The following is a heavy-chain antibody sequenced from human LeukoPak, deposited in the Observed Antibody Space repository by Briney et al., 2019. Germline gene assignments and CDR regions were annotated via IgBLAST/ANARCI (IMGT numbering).Heavy chain of an antibody. CDR3: ARGSPRYSSGWYNYFDY. CDR2: INHSGST. CDR1: GGSFSGYY. J-gene: IGHJ4*02. Sequence: SETLSLTCAVYGGSFSGYYWSWIRQPPGKGLEWIGEINHSGSTNYNPSLKSRVTISVDTSKNQFSLKLSSVTAADTAVYYCARGSPRYSSGWYNYFDYWGQGTLVTVS. V-gene: IGHV4-34*01. D-gene: IGHD6-19*01.